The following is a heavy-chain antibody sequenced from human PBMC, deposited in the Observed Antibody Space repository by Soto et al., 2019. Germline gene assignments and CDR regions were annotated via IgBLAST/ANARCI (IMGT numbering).Heavy chain of an antibody. CDR3: ASYPYDILTGYQGPHFDD. Sequence: SETLSLTCTVSGGSISSGDYYWSWIRQPPGKGLEWIGYIYYSGSTYYNPSLKSRVTISVDTSKNQFSLKLSSVTAADTAVYYCASYPYDILTGYQGPHFDDWGQGTLVTVSS. V-gene: IGHV4-30-4*01. J-gene: IGHJ4*02. CDR2: IYYSGST. CDR1: GGSISSGDYY. D-gene: IGHD3-9*01.